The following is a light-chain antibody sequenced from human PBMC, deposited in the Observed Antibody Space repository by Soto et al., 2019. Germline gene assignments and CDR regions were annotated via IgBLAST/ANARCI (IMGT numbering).Light chain of an antibody. CDR2: GAS. V-gene: IGKV3-15*01. CDR1: QSVSSN. Sequence: IVMTQSPATLSVSPLEIATLSCRASQSVSSNLAWYQQKPGQAPRLLIYGASTGATGIPARFSGSGSGTEFTLTISSLQSEDFAVYYCQQYNNWPRTFGQGTKV. J-gene: IGKJ1*01. CDR3: QQYNNWPRT.